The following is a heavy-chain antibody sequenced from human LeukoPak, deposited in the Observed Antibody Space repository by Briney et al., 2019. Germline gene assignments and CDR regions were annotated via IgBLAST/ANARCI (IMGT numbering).Heavy chain of an antibody. Sequence: SETLSLTCVVSGGSISGYYWNWIRQSAGKGLEWIGRIYSSGNTTYNPSLESRVSMSVETSKKQLSLRLSSVTAADTAVYYCARGKYDTSAYYQQFDFWGQGTLVTVSS. V-gene: IGHV4-4*07. D-gene: IGHD3-22*01. CDR2: IYSSGNT. J-gene: IGHJ4*02. CDR3: ARGKYDTSAYYQQFDF. CDR1: GGSISGYY.